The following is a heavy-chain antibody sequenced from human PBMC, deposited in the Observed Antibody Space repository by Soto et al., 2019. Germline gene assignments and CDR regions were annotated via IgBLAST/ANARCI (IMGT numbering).Heavy chain of an antibody. CDR2: IWHDGTNR. D-gene: IGHD3-9*01. CDR1: GLTLNRFG. J-gene: IGHJ4*02. Sequence: QVQLVESGGGVVQPGKSPTLSCAESGLTLNRFGMHWVRQAPGKGLEWVAMIWHDGTNRYYGESVKGRFTISRDSSKNTMYLQMNSLRAEDTAVYYCARALGYDIMTGYFDYWGQGTLVTVSS. V-gene: IGHV3-33*01. CDR3: ARALGYDIMTGYFDY.